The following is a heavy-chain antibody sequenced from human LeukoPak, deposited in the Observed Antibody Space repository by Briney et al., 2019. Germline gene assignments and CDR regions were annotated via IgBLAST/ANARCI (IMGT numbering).Heavy chain of an antibody. J-gene: IGHJ2*01. CDR2: IDPAGNT. D-gene: IGHD3-16*01. CDR1: GFTFSNYD. Sequence: GGSLRLSCVASGFTFSNYDMHWVRQPTGKGLEWISAIDPAGNTYYSDSVKGRVTISRENAKSSLFPQMNSLRAADTAVYYCVREPAYTGTWWYPDLWGRGTLVTVSS. CDR3: VREPAYTGTWWYPDL. V-gene: IGHV3-13*01.